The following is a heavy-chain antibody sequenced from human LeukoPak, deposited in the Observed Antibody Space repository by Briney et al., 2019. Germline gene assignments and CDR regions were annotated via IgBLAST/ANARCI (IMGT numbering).Heavy chain of an antibody. Sequence: GGSLRLSCPASGFTSSPYNMNWVRQAPGKGLEWVSSISSSISQIYYADSVKGRFTISTDTAKSSLYLQMNSVRAEDTAMYYCARDRAVGAFDIWGQGTMVTVSS. V-gene: IGHV3-21*01. CDR3: ARDRAVGAFDI. CDR1: GFTSSPYN. J-gene: IGHJ3*02. CDR2: ISSSISQI.